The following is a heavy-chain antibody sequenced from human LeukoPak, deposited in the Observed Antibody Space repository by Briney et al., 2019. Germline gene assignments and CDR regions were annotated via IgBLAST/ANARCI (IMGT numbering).Heavy chain of an antibody. CDR1: GGSFSGYY. J-gene: IGHJ4*02. CDR2: INHSGST. D-gene: IGHD3-16*01. CDR3: ATDRDITFSFDY. V-gene: IGHV4-34*01. Sequence: SETLSLTCAVYGGSFSGYYWSWIRQPPGKGLEWIGEINHSGSTNYNPSLKSRVTISVDTSKNQFSLKLSSVTAADTAVYYCATDRDITFSFDYWGQGTLVTVSS.